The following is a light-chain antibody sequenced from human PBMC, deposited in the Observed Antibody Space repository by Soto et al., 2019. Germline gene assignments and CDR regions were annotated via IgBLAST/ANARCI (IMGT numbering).Light chain of an antibody. J-gene: IGLJ1*01. V-gene: IGLV2-11*01. CDR2: DVT. CDR3: CSYAGSYTYV. CDR1: SSDVGGYNY. Sequence: QSVLTQPRSVSGSPGQSVTISCTGTSSDVGGYNYVSWYQQHPGKAPKLMIFDVTKRPSGVPDRFSASKSGNTASLTISRLQAEDEADYYCCSYAGSYTYVFGTGTKVNVL.